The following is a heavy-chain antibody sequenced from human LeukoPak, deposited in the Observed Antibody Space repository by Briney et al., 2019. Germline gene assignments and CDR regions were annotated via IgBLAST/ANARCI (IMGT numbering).Heavy chain of an antibody. Sequence: PGGSLRLSCAASGFTFSSYGMSWVRQAPGKGLEWVSAISGSGGSTYYADSVKGRFTISRDNSKNTLYLQMNSLRAEDTAVYYCAKRSHRLAVAGGGLDYWGQGTLVTVSS. D-gene: IGHD6-19*01. CDR2: ISGSGGST. V-gene: IGHV3-23*01. CDR1: GFTFSSYG. J-gene: IGHJ4*02. CDR3: AKRSHRLAVAGGGLDY.